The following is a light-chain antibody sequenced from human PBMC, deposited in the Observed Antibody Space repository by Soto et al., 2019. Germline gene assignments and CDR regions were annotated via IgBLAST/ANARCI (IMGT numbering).Light chain of an antibody. CDR2: DVS. J-gene: IGLJ1*01. CDR3: SSYTSSSLHV. V-gene: IGLV2-14*03. Sequence: QSALTQPASVSGSPGQSITISCTGTSSDVGGYNYVSWYQQHPGKAPKLMIYDVSNRPSGVSNRFPGSKSGNTASLTISGLQAEDEADYYCSSYTSSSLHVFGTETKLTVL. CDR1: SSDVGGYNY.